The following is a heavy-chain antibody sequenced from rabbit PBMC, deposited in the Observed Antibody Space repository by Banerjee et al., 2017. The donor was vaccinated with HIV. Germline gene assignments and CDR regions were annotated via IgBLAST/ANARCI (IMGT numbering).Heavy chain of an antibody. J-gene: IGHJ3*01. CDR3: ARGVYTYAYAGYDYNTIDALDL. CDR1: GFSFNVYG. D-gene: IGHD6-1*01. V-gene: IGHV1S40*01. Sequence: QSLEESGGDLVKPGASLTLTCTASGFSFNVYGVGWVRQAPGKGLEWIGYINAGTDATYYANWAKGRFTISKTSSTTVTLQMTSLTAADTATYFCARGVYTYAYAGYDYNTIDALDLWGQGTLVTVS. CDR2: INAGTDAT.